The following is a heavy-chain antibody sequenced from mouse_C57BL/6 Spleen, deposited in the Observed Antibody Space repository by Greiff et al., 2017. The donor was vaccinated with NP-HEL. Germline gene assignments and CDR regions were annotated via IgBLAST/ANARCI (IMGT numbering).Heavy chain of an antibody. V-gene: IGHV1-55*01. CDR3: ARYGSSSVYFDY. CDR2: IYPGSGST. J-gene: IGHJ2*01. D-gene: IGHD1-1*01. CDR1: GYTFTSYW. Sequence: QVQLQQPGAELVKPGASVKMSCKASGYTFTSYWITWVQQRPGQGLEWIGDIYPGSGSTNYNEQFKSKATLTVDTSSSTAYMQLSSLTSEDSAVYYCARYGSSSVYFDYWGKGTTLTVSS.